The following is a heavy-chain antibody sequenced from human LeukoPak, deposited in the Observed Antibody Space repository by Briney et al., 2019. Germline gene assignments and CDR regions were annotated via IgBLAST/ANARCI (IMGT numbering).Heavy chain of an antibody. CDR2: ISSSSSYI. D-gene: IGHD3-16*02. CDR1: GFTFSSHS. V-gene: IGHV3-21*01. Sequence: PGGSLRLSCAASGFTFSSHSMNWVRQAPGKGLEWVSSISSSSSYIYYADSVKGRFTISRDNAKNSLYLQMNSLRAEDTAVYYCARYDYVWGSYRSDYWGQGTLVTVSS. J-gene: IGHJ4*02. CDR3: ARYDYVWGSYRSDY.